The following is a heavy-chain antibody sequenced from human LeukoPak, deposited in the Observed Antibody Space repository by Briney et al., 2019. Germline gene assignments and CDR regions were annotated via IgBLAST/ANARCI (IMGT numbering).Heavy chain of an antibody. J-gene: IGHJ5*02. D-gene: IGHD3-22*01. Sequence: SETLSLTCTVSSGSISTSNYYWGWIRQPPGKGLEWIGSIYYSGSTYYNPSLKSRVTISVDTSKNQFSLKLSSVTAADTAVYYCARAIGYYDSSGYYFPNWFDPWGQGTLVTVSS. CDR1: SGSISTSNYY. CDR3: ARAIGYYDSSGYYFPNWFDP. V-gene: IGHV4-39*07. CDR2: IYYSGST.